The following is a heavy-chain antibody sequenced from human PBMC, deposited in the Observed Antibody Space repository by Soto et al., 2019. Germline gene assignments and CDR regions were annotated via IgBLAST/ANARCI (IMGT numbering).Heavy chain of an antibody. CDR2: IVPSLDTT. Sequence: QVHLVQSGTEVKKPGSSVKVSCKASGGTFSSSCFSWVRQAPGQGLEWMGMIVPSLDTTNYAQKFQARVTIIADEVTSTAYMELRSLRSEDTAVYYCARWPQPRYTADPYAVDVWGQGTRVIVSS. CDR1: GGTFSSSC. V-gene: IGHV1-69*11. J-gene: IGHJ6*02. D-gene: IGHD3-16*02. CDR3: ARWPQPRYTADPYAVDV.